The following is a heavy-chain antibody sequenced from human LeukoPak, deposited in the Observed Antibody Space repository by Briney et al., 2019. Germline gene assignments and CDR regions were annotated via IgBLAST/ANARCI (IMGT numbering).Heavy chain of an antibody. V-gene: IGHV1-46*03. Sequence: ASVKVSCKASGYTFTSYYRHWVRQAPGQGLEWMGIINPSGGSTSYAQKFQGRVTMTRDTSTSTVYMELSSLRSEDTAVYYCARSRIAVAGPPSSWGQGTLVTVSS. CDR2: INPSGGST. D-gene: IGHD6-19*01. CDR3: ARSRIAVAGPPSS. CDR1: GYTFTSYY. J-gene: IGHJ4*02.